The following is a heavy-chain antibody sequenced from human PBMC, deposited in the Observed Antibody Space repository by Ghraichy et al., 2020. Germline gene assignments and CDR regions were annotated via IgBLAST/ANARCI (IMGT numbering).Heavy chain of an antibody. CDR3: AKDQLRYCSSPACYVTDV. CDR1: GFPFDDYA. V-gene: IGHV3-9*01. J-gene: IGHJ6*02. Sequence: LSLTCAASGFPFDDYAMHWVRQAPGKGLEWVSGITWNSGIIGYADSVKGRFTISRDNAKNSLYLQMNSLRAEDTALYYCAKDQLRYCSSPACYVTDVWGQGTTVTVSS. CDR2: ITWNSGII. D-gene: IGHD2-2*01.